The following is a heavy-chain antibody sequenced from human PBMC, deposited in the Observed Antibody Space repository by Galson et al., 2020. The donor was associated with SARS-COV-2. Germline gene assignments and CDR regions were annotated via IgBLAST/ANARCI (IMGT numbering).Heavy chain of an antibody. D-gene: IGHD6-19*01. V-gene: IGHV3-33*08. CDR1: GFTSSDHA. J-gene: IGHJ4*02. CDR3: ARDGQSSRGWAFDY. CDR2: IFFDGSEK. Sequence: GGSLRLSCAASGFTSSDHAMHWVRPAPGKGLEWVAQIFFDGSEKYYGDSVRGRFTISRDSSKNTVYLQMNNLRVDDTAVYYCARDGQSSRGWAFDYWGQGTLLTVSS.